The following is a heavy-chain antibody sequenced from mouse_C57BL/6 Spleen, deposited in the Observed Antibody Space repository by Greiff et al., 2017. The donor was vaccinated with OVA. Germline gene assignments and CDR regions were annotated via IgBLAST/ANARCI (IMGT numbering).Heavy chain of an antibody. CDR3: ARGGLRAWCAY. V-gene: IGHV2-3*01. J-gene: IGHJ3*01. CDR2: IWGDGST. D-gene: IGHD2-4*01. Sequence: VQRVESGPGLVAPSQSLSITCTVSGFSLTSYGVSWVRQPPGKGLEWLGVIWGDGSTNYHSALVSRLSISKDNSKSQVFLKLNSLQTDDTATYYCARGGLRAWCAYWGQGTLVTVSA. CDR1: GFSLTSYG.